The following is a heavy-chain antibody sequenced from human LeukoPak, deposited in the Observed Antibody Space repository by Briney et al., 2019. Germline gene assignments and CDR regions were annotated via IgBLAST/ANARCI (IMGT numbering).Heavy chain of an antibody. CDR1: GYTLTELS. CDR2: FDPEDGET. D-gene: IGHD3-10*01. J-gene: IGHJ6*02. V-gene: IGHV1-24*01. CDR3: ATLLPTYYYGSGSPYYYGMDV. Sequence: ASVKVSCKVSGYTLTELSMHWVRQAPGKGLEWMGGFDPEDGETIYAQKFQGRVTMTEDTSTDTAYVELSSLRSEDTAVYYCATLLPTYYYGSGSPYYYGMDVWGQGTTVTVSS.